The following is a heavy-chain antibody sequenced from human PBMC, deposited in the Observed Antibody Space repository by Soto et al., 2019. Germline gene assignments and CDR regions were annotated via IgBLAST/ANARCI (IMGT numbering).Heavy chain of an antibody. CDR2: ISYSGST. J-gene: IGHJ4*02. V-gene: IGHV4-59*01. CDR3: ARARYVLTGYYKGGYYYFDY. Sequence: SVPLCVTWTVSGGNIVNFGCRCISKNTGKGLEWIGYISYSGSTNYNPSLKSRVTIFVHTSENQLSLSLSSVTAADTAVYFCARARYVLTGYYKGGYYYFDYWGQGTPVTSPQ. D-gene: IGHD3-9*01. CDR1: GGNIVNFG.